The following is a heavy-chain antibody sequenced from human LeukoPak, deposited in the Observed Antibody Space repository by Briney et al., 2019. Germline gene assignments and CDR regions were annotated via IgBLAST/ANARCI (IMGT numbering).Heavy chain of an antibody. V-gene: IGHV3-23*01. CDR2: ISGSGGST. D-gene: IGHD3-10*01. CDR1: GFTFSSYV. CDR3: AKEGGYGSGSYLEDYYYYYMDV. J-gene: IGHJ6*03. Sequence: GGSLRLSCAASGFTFSSYVMSWVRQAPGKGLEWVSAISGSGGSTYYADSVKGRFTISRDDSKNTLYLQMNSLRAEDTAVYYCAKEGGYGSGSYLEDYYYYYMDVWGKGTTVTVSS.